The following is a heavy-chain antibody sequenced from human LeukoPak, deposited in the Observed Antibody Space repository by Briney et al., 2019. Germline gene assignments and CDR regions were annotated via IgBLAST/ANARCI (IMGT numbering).Heavy chain of an antibody. CDR3: ARDAYDFWSGLNWFDP. CDR1: GYTFTGYY. D-gene: IGHD3-3*01. J-gene: IGHJ5*02. Sequence: GASVKVSCKVSGYTFTGYYMHWVRQAPGQGLEWMGWINPNSGGTNYAQKFQGRVTMTRDTSISTAYMELSRLRSDDTAVYYCARDAYDFWSGLNWFDPWGQGTLVTVSS. V-gene: IGHV1-2*02. CDR2: INPNSGGT.